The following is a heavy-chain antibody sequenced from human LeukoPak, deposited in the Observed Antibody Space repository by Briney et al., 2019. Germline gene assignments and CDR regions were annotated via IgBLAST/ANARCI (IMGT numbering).Heavy chain of an antibody. J-gene: IGHJ4*02. V-gene: IGHV3-30*04. CDR3: ATLSSIGADY. CDR2: ISYDGSNK. Sequence: GGSLRLSCAASGFTFSSYAMHWVRQAPGKGLEWVAVISYDGSNKYCADSVKGRFTISRDNSKNTLYLQMNSLRAEDTAVYYCATLSSIGADYWGQGTLVTVSS. CDR1: GFTFSSYA.